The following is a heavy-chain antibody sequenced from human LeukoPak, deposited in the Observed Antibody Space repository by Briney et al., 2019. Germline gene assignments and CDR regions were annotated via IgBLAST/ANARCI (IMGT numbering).Heavy chain of an antibody. V-gene: IGHV3-48*03. CDR3: ARGDPHADL. Sequence: PGGSLRLSCAASGFDLHTYEMNWVRQAPGKGLEWIADITISGHTKNYADSVKGRFIISRDSARTSLYLQMNSLRVEDTGVYFCARGDPHADLWGQGTLVTVSS. J-gene: IGHJ5*02. CDR1: GFDLHTYE. CDR2: ITISGHTK.